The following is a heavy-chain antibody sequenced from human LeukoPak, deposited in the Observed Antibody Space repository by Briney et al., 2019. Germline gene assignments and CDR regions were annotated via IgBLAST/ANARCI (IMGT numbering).Heavy chain of an antibody. CDR3: ARHEADVSVDFDP. J-gene: IGHJ5*02. CDR1: GGSISSGSYY. V-gene: IGHV4-61*02. D-gene: IGHD3-10*02. CDR2: IYTSGST. Sequence: PSQTLSLTCTVSGGSISSGSYYWSWIRQPAGKGLEWIGRIYTSGSTNYNPSLKSRVTISVDTSKNQFSLKLSSVTAADTAVYYCARHEADVSVDFDPWGQGTLVTVSS.